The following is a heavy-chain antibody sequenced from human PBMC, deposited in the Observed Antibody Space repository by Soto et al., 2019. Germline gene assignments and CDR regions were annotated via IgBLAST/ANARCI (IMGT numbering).Heavy chain of an antibody. V-gene: IGHV1-18*01. CDR3: ARDRRARYCSSTSCDAFDI. J-gene: IGHJ3*02. CDR2: ISAYNGNT. Sequence: ASVKVSCKASGYTFTSYGISWVRQAPGQGLEWMGWISAYNGNTNYAQKLQGRVTMTTDTSTSTAYMELGSLRSDDTAVYYCARDRRARYCSSTSCDAFDIWGQGKMVTVSS. D-gene: IGHD2-2*01. CDR1: GYTFTSYG.